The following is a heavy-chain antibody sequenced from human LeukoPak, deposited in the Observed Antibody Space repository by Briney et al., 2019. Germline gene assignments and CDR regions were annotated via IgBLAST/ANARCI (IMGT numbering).Heavy chain of an antibody. CDR2: MSQSGST. J-gene: IGHJ4*01. CDR1: GGSTSSGGYY. D-gene: IGHD3-3*01. Sequence: PSQTLSLTCTVSGGSTSSGGYYWTWIRQPPGKGLEWIGYMSQSGSTYYNPSLKSRVTISVDTSKSQFSLKLTSVTAADTAVYYCARDWSGPYYFDYWGQGTLVTVSS. CDR3: ARDWSGPYYFDY. V-gene: IGHV4-31*03.